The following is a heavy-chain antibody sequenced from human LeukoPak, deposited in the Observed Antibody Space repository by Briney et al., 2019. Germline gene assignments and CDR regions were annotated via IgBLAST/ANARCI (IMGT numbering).Heavy chain of an antibody. CDR2: IYYSGST. CDR1: GGSISSGDYY. V-gene: IGHV4-30-4*08. J-gene: IGHJ6*03. CDR3: ARRTRIPYYYMDV. Sequence: SETLSLTCTVSGGSISSGDYYWSWIRQPPGKGLEWIGYIYYSGSTCYNPSLKSRVTISVDTSKNQFSLKLSSVTAADTAVYYCARRTRIPYYYMDVWGKGTTVTVSS.